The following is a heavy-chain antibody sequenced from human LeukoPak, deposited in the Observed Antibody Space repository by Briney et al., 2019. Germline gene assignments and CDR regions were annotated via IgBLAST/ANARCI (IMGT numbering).Heavy chain of an antibody. CDR3: AKAPPYKKYFDY. V-gene: IGHV3-23*01. Sequence: GGSLRLSCAASGFMFSSNWMSWVRLAPGKGLEWVSTISNSGDATYYADSVKGRFTISRDNSKNTLYLQMNSLRAEDTAVYYCAKAPPYKKYFDYWGQGTLVTVSS. J-gene: IGHJ4*02. CDR2: ISNSGDAT. D-gene: IGHD1-1*01. CDR1: GFMFSSNW.